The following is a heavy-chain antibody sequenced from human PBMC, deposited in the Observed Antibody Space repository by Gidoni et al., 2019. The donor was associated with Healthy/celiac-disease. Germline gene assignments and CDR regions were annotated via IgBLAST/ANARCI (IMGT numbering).Heavy chain of an antibody. V-gene: IGHV3-74*01. CDR2: INSDGSST. CDR3: ASGLLPDYYYYYGMDV. Sequence: EVQLVESGGGLVQPGGSLRLSCAASGFTFSSYWMHWVRQASGKGLVWVSRINSDGSSTSYADSVKGRFTISRDNAKNTLYLQMNSLRAEDTAVYYCASGLLPDYYYYYGMDVWGQGTTVTVSS. CDR1: GFTFSSYW. J-gene: IGHJ6*02. D-gene: IGHD2-15*01.